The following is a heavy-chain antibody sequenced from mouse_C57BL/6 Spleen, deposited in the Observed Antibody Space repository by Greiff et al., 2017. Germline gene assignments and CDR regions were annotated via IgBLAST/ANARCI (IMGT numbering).Heavy chain of an antibody. J-gene: IGHJ3*01. CDR3: ALDSSGYVSAY. CDR2: IDPEDGET. Sequence: VQLQQSGAELVKPGASVKLSCTASGFNIKDYYMHWVKQRTEQGLEWIGRIDPEDGETKYAPKFQGKATITAYTSSNTAYLQLSSLTSEDTAVYYCALDSSGYVSAYWGQGTLVTVSA. V-gene: IGHV14-2*01. D-gene: IGHD3-2*02. CDR1: GFNIKDYY.